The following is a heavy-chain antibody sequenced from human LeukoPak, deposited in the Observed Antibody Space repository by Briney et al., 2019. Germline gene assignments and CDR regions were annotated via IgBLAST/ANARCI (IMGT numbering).Heavy chain of an antibody. Sequence: GGSLRLSCAASGVMFPSYWMTWVRQAPGKGLEWVANIKQDGSEKYYVDSVKGRFTISRDNAKNSLYLQMNSLRAEDTAVYYCARGGTSGSRDAFDIWGQGTMVTVSS. V-gene: IGHV3-7*04. CDR3: ARGGTSGSRDAFDI. D-gene: IGHD1-26*01. J-gene: IGHJ3*02. CDR1: GVMFPSYW. CDR2: IKQDGSEK.